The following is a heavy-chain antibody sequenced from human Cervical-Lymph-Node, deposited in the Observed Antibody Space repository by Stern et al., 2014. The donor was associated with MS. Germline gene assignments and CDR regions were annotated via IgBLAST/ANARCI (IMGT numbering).Heavy chain of an antibody. J-gene: IGHJ4*02. CDR1: GGSTSSYY. Sequence: QVQLQESGPGLVKPSETLSLTCTVSGGSTSSYYWSWIRQPPGKGLEWIGYISSSGGTKYNPSLKSRVTISVDTSKNPFALNLSSVTAADAAVYYCARGYTTSSGRPDYWGQGTLVTVST. V-gene: IGHV4-59*08. D-gene: IGHD6-6*01. CDR2: ISSSGGT. CDR3: ARGYTTSSGRPDY.